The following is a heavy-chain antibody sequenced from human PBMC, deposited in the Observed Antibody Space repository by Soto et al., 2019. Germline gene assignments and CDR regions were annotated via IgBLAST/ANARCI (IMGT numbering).Heavy chain of an antibody. Sequence: QLQLQESGSGVVKTSETLSLTCTVSGASISYGGFSWSWIRQSPGKGLEWIGYISHLENTYLHPSFKIRLTMSVDRTRTQFSLKLSSVTAADMAVYYCARGGGYDSFDYWGQGDLVTVSS. CDR3: ARGGGYDSFDY. CDR2: ISHLENT. D-gene: IGHD5-12*01. CDR1: GASISYGGFS. J-gene: IGHJ4*02. V-gene: IGHV4-30-2*06.